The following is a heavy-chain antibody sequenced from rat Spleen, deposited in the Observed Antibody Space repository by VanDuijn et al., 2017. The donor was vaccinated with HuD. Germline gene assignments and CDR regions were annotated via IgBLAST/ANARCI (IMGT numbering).Heavy chain of an antibody. J-gene: IGHJ3*01. CDR2: ITVTGGST. Sequence: EVQLVESGGGLVQPGRSLKLSCVASGFTFSNYWMTWIRQAPGKGLEWVAFITVTGGSTYSPDSVKGRFTISRDNAKSTLYLQMNSLRSEDTATYYCTPYEGGSAYWGQGTLVTVSS. CDR1: GFTFSNYW. V-gene: IGHV5-31*01. CDR3: TPYEGGSAY. D-gene: IGHD1-12*01.